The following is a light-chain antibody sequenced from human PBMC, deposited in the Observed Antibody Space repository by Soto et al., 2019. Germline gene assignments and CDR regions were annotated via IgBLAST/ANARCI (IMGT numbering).Light chain of an antibody. J-gene: IGLJ1*01. Sequence: QSALTQPASVSGSPGQSITIACTGTSSDVGGHNSVSWYQQHPGKAPKILIYEVSDRPSGVSDRFSGSKSGNTASLTISGLQAADEADYYCSSYTSDITYVFGTGTKVTVL. CDR1: SSDVGGHNS. CDR3: SSYTSDITYV. CDR2: EVS. V-gene: IGLV2-14*01.